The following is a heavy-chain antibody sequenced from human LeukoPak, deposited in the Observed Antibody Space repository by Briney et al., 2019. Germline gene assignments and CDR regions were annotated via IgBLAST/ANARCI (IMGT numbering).Heavy chain of an antibody. V-gene: IGHV3-11*01. CDR3: ARAGRGYYYYMDV. Sequence: PGGSRRPSCAASGFTFGDYYRSWIRQAPGKGRGWVSYISSSGSTIYYADSVKGRFTISRDNAKNSLYLQMNSLRAEDTAVYYCARAGRGYYYYMDVWGKGTTVTVSS. D-gene: IGHD3-10*01. CDR1: GFTFGDYY. CDR2: ISSSGSTI. J-gene: IGHJ6*03.